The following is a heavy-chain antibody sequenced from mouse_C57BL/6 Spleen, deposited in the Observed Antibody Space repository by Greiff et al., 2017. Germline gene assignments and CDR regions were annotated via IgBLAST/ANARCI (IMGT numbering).Heavy chain of an antibody. CDR2: ISYDGSN. D-gene: IGHD1-1*01. Sequence: ESGPGLVKPSQSLSLTCSVTGYSITSGYYWNWIRQFPGNKLEWMGYISYDGSNNYNPSLKNRISITRDTSKNQFFLKLNSVTTEDTATYYCARRGYGFGNYFDYWGQGTTLTVSS. J-gene: IGHJ2*01. CDR1: GYSITSGYY. CDR3: ARRGYGFGNYFDY. V-gene: IGHV3-6*01.